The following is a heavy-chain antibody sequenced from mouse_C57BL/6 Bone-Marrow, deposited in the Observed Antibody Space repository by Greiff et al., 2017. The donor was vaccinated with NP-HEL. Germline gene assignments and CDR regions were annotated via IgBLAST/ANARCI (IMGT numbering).Heavy chain of an antibody. CDR1: GYTFTSYW. V-gene: IGHV1-64*01. Sequence: VQLQQPGAELVKPGASVKLSCKASGYTFTSYWMHWVKQRPGQGLEWIGMIHPNSGSTNYNEKFKSKATLTVDKSSSPAYMQLSSLTSEDSAVYDSAIFRGVYDGYWVYALDYWGHGTSVTVSS. CDR3: AIFRGVYDGYWVYALDY. D-gene: IGHD2-3*01. CDR2: IHPNSGST. J-gene: IGHJ4*01.